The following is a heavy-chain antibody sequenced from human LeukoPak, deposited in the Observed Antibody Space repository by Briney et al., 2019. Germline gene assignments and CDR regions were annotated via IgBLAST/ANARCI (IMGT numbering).Heavy chain of an antibody. V-gene: IGHV1-69*13. CDR3: ARDRGRGYCSSTTCYEFDP. CDR2: IIPIFGTA. Sequence: ASVKVSCKASGGTFSSYAISWVRQAPGQGLEWMGGIIPIFGTANYAQKFQGRVTITADESTSTAYMELSSLRSEDTAVYYCARDRGRGYCSSTTCYEFDPWGQGTLVTVSS. D-gene: IGHD2-2*01. J-gene: IGHJ5*02. CDR1: GGTFSSYA.